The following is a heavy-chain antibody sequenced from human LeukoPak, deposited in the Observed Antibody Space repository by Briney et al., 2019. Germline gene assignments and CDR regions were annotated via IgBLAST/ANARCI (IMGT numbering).Heavy chain of an antibody. CDR1: GGSFSGYY. Sequence: SETLSLTCAVYGGSFSGYYWSWIRQPPGKGLEWIGEINHSGSTNYNPSLKSRVTISVDTSKNLFSLKLSSVTAADTAVYYCARGRGYYGSGMLYGMDVWGKGTTVTVSS. V-gene: IGHV4-34*01. CDR2: INHSGST. CDR3: ARGRGYYGSGMLYGMDV. D-gene: IGHD3-10*01. J-gene: IGHJ6*04.